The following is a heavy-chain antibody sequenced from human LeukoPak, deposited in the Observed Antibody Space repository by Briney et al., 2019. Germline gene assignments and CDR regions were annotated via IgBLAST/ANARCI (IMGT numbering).Heavy chain of an antibody. Sequence: SVKVSCKASGGTFSSYAISWVRQAPGQGLEWMGGIIPIFGTANYAQKFQGRVTITADESTSTAYMELSSLRSEDTAVYYCASAGPYDSSGYYYDPYYYGMDVWGQGTTVTVSS. CDR2: IIPIFGTA. V-gene: IGHV1-69*13. J-gene: IGHJ6*02. CDR1: GGTFSSYA. CDR3: ASAGPYDSSGYYYDPYYYGMDV. D-gene: IGHD3-22*01.